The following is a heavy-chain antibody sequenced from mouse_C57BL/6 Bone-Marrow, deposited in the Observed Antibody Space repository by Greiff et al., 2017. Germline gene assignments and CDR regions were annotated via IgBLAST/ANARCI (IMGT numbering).Heavy chain of an antibody. CDR2: ISGGGGNT. J-gene: IGHJ1*03. CDR1: GFTFSSYT. D-gene: IGHD1-1*01. CDR3: SRQVTTVLATKYFDV. Sequence: EVQLVESGGGLVKPGGSLKLSCAASGFTFSSYTMSWVRQTPEKRLQWVAAISGGGGNTYYPDSVKGRFTFSRDNDKNSRYLQMSSLRSEDTALYYCSRQVTTVLATKYFDVWGTGTTVTVSS. V-gene: IGHV5-9*01.